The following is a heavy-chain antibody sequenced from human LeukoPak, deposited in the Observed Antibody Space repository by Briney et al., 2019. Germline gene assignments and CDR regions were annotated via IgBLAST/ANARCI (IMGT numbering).Heavy chain of an antibody. CDR3: ARAATMVRVYDY. V-gene: IGHV1-18*01. CDR2: ISAYNGNT. CDR1: GYTFTSYG. Sequence: ASVKVSCKASGYTFTSYGISWVRQAPGQGLEWMGWISAYNGNTNYAQKLQGRVTMTTGTSTSTAYMELRSLRSDDTAVYYCARAATMVRVYDYWGQGTLVTVSS. D-gene: IGHD3-10*01. J-gene: IGHJ4*02.